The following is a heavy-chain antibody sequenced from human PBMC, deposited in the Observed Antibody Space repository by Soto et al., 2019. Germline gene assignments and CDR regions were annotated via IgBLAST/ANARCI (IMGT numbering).Heavy chain of an antibody. CDR2: ISAYNGNT. V-gene: IGHV1-18*04. Sequence: QVQLVQSGAEVKKPGASVKVSCKASGYTFTSYGISWVRQAPGQGLEWMGWISAYNGNTNYVQKLQGRVTMTTDTSTSTAYMGLRSLRSDDAAVYCGARTHCDFWSGYYTGWFDPWGQGTLVTVSS. CDR3: ARTHCDFWSGYYTGWFDP. CDR1: GYTFTSYG. J-gene: IGHJ5*02. D-gene: IGHD3-3*01.